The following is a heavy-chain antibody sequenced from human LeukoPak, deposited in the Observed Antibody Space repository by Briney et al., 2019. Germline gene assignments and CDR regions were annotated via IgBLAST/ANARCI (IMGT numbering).Heavy chain of an antibody. CDR1: GYTFTSYG. CDR2: ISAYNGNT. V-gene: IGHV1-18*01. D-gene: IGHD3-10*01. CDR3: ASECRLLRFVESTNRNHFDY. J-gene: IGHJ4*02. Sequence: ASVKVSCKASGYTFTSYGISWVRQAPGQGLEWMGWISAYNGNTNYAQKLQGRVTMTTDTSTSTAYMELRSLRSDDTAVYYCASECRLLRFVESTNRNHFDYWGQGTLVTVSS.